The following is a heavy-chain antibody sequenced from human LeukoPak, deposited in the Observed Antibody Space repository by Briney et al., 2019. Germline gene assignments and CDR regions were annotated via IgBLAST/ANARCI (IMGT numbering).Heavy chain of an antibody. D-gene: IGHD5-12*01. V-gene: IGHV4-31*03. Sequence: SETLSLTCTVSGGSLSSGGYHWSWIRQHPGKGLEWIGIIYYTGSTSYNPSLKSRVTISVDTSKNQFSLKLSSVTAADTAVYYCAGRRTDDSGYEFDYWGQGTLVTVSS. CDR2: IYYTGST. CDR1: GGSLSSGGYH. CDR3: AGRRTDDSGYEFDY. J-gene: IGHJ4*02.